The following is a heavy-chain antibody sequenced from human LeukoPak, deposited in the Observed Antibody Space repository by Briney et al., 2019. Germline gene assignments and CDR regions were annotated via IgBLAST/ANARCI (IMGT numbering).Heavy chain of an antibody. CDR2: IVVGSGNT. V-gene: IGHV1-58*01. Sequence: SVPFSCQASGFTFTSSAVQWVRPARGQRLEWIGWIVVGSGNTNYAQKFQERVTITRDMSTSTAYMELSRLRSEDTAVYFFFFKQKTAYEISSPMDVWGQGTTVTVSS. J-gene: IGHJ6*02. D-gene: IGHD3-9*01. CDR1: GFTFTSSA. CDR3: FFKQKTAYEISSPMDV.